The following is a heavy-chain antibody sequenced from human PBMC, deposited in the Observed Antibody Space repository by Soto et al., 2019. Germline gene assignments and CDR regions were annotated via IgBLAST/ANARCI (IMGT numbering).Heavy chain of an antibody. D-gene: IGHD2-2*01. Sequence: SETLSLTCTVSGGSITNYHWSWIRQPPGKGLEWIGNIYYSGSTNYNPSLKSRVTISVDTSKNQFSLKLSSVTAADTAVYYCARDIACISTSCTWFDPWGQGTLVTVSS. V-gene: IGHV4-59*01. J-gene: IGHJ5*02. CDR3: ARDIACISTSCTWFDP. CDR2: IYYSGST. CDR1: GGSITNYH.